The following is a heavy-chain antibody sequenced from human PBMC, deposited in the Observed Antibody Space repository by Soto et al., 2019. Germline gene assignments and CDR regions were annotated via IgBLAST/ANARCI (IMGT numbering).Heavy chain of an antibody. Sequence: QLTLKESGPTLVKPTQTLTLTCTFSGFSLSTSGEGVGWIRQPPGKALDWLTLIYGDDDKRYSSSLKGRLTSGKDTPKNQVVHTTTNLDRVYTATYHCTHRKLVNNWYAGCWFDAFDNWGQGTMVPVSS. CDR1: GFSLSTSGEG. D-gene: IGHD1-20*01. CDR3: THRKLVNNWYAGCWFDAFDN. V-gene: IGHV2-5*02. CDR2: IYGDDDK. J-gene: IGHJ3*02.